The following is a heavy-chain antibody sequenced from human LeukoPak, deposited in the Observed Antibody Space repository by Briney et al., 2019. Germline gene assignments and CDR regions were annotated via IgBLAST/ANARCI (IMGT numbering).Heavy chain of an antibody. CDR3: ARGERYGMDV. CDR2: IYYSGST. V-gene: IGHV4-59*01. J-gene: IGHJ6*02. Sequence: SETLSLTCTVSGGSISSYYWSWIRQPPGRGLEWIGYIYYSGSTNYNPSLKSRVTISVDTSKNQFSLKLSSVTAADTAVYYCARGERYGMDVWGQGTTVTVSS. CDR1: GGSISSYY.